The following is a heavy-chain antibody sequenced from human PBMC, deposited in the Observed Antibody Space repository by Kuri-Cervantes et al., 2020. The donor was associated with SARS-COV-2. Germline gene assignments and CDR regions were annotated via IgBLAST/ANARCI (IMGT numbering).Heavy chain of an antibody. J-gene: IGHJ4*02. CDR1: GYTFTNND. D-gene: IGHD2-15*01. CDR3: ATRGSSVDY. Sequence: ASVKVSCKASGYTFTNNDINWVRQASGQGLEWMGWMNPDTGNAGYAQKFQGRATMTTDTSTSTTYMELRSLRSDDTAVYYCATRGSSVDYWGQGTLVTVSS. CDR2: MNPDTGNA. V-gene: IGHV1-8*02.